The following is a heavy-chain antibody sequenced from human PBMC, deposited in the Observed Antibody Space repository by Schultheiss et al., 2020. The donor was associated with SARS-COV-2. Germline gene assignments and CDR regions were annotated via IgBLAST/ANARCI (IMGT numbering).Heavy chain of an antibody. Sequence: GGSLRLSCAASGFTVSSNYMSWVRQAPGKGLEWVSVIYSGGSTYYADSVKGRFTISRDNSKNTLYLHINNLRVEDTAVFYCARDRSITSRPYLMDVWGQGTTVTVSS. D-gene: IGHD6-6*01. CDR1: GFTVSSNY. V-gene: IGHV3-66*01. CDR3: ARDRSITSRPYLMDV. CDR2: IYSGGST. J-gene: IGHJ6*02.